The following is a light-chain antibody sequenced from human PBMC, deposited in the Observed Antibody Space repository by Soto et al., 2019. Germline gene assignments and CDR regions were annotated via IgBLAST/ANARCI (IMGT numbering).Light chain of an antibody. CDR3: AAWDDSLSGYV. CDR2: SNN. V-gene: IGLV1-44*01. J-gene: IGLJ1*01. CDR1: TSNIGSNT. Sequence: QSVLTQPPSASGTPGQRVTISCSGSTSNIGSNTVNWYQQLPGTAPKLLIYSNNQRPSGVPDRFSGSKSGTSASLAISGLQSEDEADYYCAAWDDSLSGYVFXTGTKVTVL.